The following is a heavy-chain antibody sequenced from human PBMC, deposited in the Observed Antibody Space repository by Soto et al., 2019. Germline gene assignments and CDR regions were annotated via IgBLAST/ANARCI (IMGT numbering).Heavy chain of an antibody. CDR2: ITSSGSGT. J-gene: IGHJ4*02. Sequence: EVQLLESGGGFVQPGGSLRLSCAASGFTFSDYAMTWVRQAPGKGLEWVSAITSSGSGTYYAESVKGRFTISRDNSKSTLYLQMNSLRAEDTATYYCAKGAEGYVVSTLDYWCQGTLVTVSS. CDR1: GFTFSDYA. CDR3: AKGAEGYVVSTLDY. D-gene: IGHD5-12*01. V-gene: IGHV3-23*01.